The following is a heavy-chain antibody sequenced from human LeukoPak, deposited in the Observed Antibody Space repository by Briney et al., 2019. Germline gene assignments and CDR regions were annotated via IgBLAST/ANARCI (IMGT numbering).Heavy chain of an antibody. V-gene: IGHV4-39*02. CDR1: GGSINSNSYY. CDR2: ISYSGST. Sequence: KPSETLSLTCTVSGGSINSNSYYWGWIRQPPGKGLEWIGTISYSGSTYYNSSLKSRVTISVDTSKNHFSLKLSSVTAADTAVYYCARRRDNNYYYDMDVWGQGTTVTVSS. D-gene: IGHD5-24*01. CDR3: ARRRDNNYYYDMDV. J-gene: IGHJ6*02.